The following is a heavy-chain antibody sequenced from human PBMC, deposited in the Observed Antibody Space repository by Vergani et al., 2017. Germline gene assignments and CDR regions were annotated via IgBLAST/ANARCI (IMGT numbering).Heavy chain of an antibody. Sequence: EVQLLESGGGSAQPGESLRLSCVASGFTFTAHGLNCVRHAPGKGLEWVSGISGQNFRTHYADSVKGRFTISRDDSKNTVYLQNNSLRAEDTAFYYCAHLYGDDGFSPFWGQGTLVTVSS. CDR3: AHLYGDDGFSPF. V-gene: IGHV3-23*01. D-gene: IGHD2-21*01. CDR2: ISGQNFRT. CDR1: GFTFTAHG. J-gene: IGHJ4*02.